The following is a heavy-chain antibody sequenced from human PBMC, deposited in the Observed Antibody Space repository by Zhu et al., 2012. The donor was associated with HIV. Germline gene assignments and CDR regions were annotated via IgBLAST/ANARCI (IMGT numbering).Heavy chain of an antibody. V-gene: IGHV3-74*01. CDR3: ARDMAYGGNSDYHDAFDI. CDR2: INSDGSST. Sequence: EVQLVESGGGLVQPGGSLRLSCAASGFTFSSYWMHWVRQAPGKGLVWVSRINSDGSSTSYADSVKGRFTISRDNAKNTLYLQMNSLRAEDTAVYYCARDMAYGGNSDYHDAFDIWGQGTMVTVSS. D-gene: IGHD4-23*01. J-gene: IGHJ3*02. CDR1: GFTFSSYW.